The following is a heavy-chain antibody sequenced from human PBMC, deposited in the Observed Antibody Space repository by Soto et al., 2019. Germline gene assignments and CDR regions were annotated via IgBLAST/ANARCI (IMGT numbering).Heavy chain of an antibody. CDR2: IYYSGST. CDR3: XXXXXDYVSY. Sequence: QLQLQESGPGLVKPSETLSLTCTVSGGSISSSTYYWGWIRQSPGKGLEWIGSIYYSGSTYYNPSLKSRVXXXXXXXXXXXXXXXXXXXXXXXXXXXXXXXXXDYVSYWGQGTLVTVSS. CDR1: GGSISSSTYY. J-gene: IGHJ4*02. D-gene: IGHD4-17*01. V-gene: IGHV4-39*01.